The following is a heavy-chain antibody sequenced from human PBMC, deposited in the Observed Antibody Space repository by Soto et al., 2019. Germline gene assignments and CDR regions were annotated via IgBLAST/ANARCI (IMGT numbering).Heavy chain of an antibody. CDR1: GFTFNTYS. V-gene: IGHV3-48*01. CDR2: ISRTNTI. Sequence: DVQLVEYGGGLVQPGGSLRLSCAASGFTFNTYSMNWVRQAPGKGLERVSYISRTNTIHYADSVRGRFTISRDNAKNSLYLQMNSLRAEDTAVYFCTRDPHALDYWGQGTLVTVTS. J-gene: IGHJ4*02. CDR3: TRDPHALDY.